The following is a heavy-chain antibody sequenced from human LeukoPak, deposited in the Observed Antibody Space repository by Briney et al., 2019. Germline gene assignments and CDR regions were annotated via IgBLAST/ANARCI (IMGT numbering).Heavy chain of an antibody. CDR3: ARGPYDFWSGADDY. D-gene: IGHD3-3*01. CDR1: GGSISSGGYY. Sequence: SETLSLTCTVSGGSISSGGYYWSWIRQPPGKGLEWIGYIYHSGSTYYNPSLKSRVTISVDRSKNQFSLKLSSVTAADTAVYYCARGPYDFWSGADDYWGQGTLVTVSS. CDR2: IYHSGST. J-gene: IGHJ4*02. V-gene: IGHV4-30-2*01.